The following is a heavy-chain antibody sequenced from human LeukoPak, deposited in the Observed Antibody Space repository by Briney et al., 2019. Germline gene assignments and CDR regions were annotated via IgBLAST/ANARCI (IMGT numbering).Heavy chain of an antibody. J-gene: IGHJ5*02. V-gene: IGHV1-2*02. CDR2: MNPNSGGT. CDR1: GYTFTSYD. D-gene: IGHD6-13*01. CDR3: ARDRSSSWSIRLDP. Sequence: ASVKVSCKASGYTFTSYDINWVRQATGQGLEWMGWMNPNSGGTNYAQKFQGRVTMTRDTSISTAYMELSRLRSDDTAVYYCARDRSSSWSIRLDPWGQGTLVTVSS.